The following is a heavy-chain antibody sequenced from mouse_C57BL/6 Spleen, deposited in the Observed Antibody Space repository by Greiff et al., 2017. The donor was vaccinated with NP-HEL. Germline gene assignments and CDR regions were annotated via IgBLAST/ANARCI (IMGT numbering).Heavy chain of an antibody. D-gene: IGHD1-1*01. CDR1: GYTFTSYW. CDR2: IDPSASET. V-gene: IGHV1-52*01. Sequence: QVQLQQPGAELVRPGSSVKLSCKASGYTFTSYWLHWVKQTPIQGLEWIGYIDPSASETNYNQKFKDKVTLTVDKSSSTTYMQLISLTSDDDAVYNYAREWITTVEGDYFDDWGQGTTLTVSS. CDR3: AREWITTVEGDYFDD. J-gene: IGHJ2*01.